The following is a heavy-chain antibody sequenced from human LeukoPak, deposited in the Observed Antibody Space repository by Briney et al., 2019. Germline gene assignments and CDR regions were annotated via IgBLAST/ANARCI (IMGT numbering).Heavy chain of an antibody. CDR2: IYHSGST. V-gene: IGHV4-38-2*02. J-gene: IGHJ3*02. Sequence: SETLSLTCTVSGYSISSGYYWGWIRQPPGKGLEWIGSIYHSGSTYYNPSLKSRVTISVDTSKNQFSLKLSSVTAADTAVYYCARDRPSPHPITMIVVVNPYGAFDIWGQGTMVTVSS. D-gene: IGHD3-22*01. CDR3: ARDRPSPHPITMIVVVNPYGAFDI. CDR1: GYSISSGYY.